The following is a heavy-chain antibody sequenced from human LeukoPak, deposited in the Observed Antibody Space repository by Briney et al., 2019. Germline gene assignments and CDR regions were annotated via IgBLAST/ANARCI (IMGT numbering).Heavy chain of an antibody. CDR2: ISGSGGST. J-gene: IGHJ4*02. V-gene: IGHV3-23*01. CDR3: AKDRIAAADY. Sequence: GGSLRLSCSASGLTFSDYAMTWVRQAPGKGLEWVSAISGSGGSTYYADSVKGRFTISRDNSKNTLYLQMNSLRAEDTAVYYCAKDRIAAADYWGQGTLVTVSS. CDR1: GLTFSDYA. D-gene: IGHD6-13*01.